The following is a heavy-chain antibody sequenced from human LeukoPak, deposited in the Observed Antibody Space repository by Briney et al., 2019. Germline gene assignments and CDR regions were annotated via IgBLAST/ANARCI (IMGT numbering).Heavy chain of an antibody. D-gene: IGHD4-11*01. J-gene: IGHJ4*02. CDR1: GFTFSNFV. CDR2: ISGGDVISR. V-gene: IGHV3-23*01. CDR3: VAYDDSSDSSDDYY. Sequence: GGSLRLSCACSGFTFSNFVMGWVRQAPGKGLEWVSVISGGDVISRYYVDSVKGRFTITRHNSWNTLYLLLNSLRVDYTTRYYCVAYDDSSDSSDDYYCGGGTLVSVSS.